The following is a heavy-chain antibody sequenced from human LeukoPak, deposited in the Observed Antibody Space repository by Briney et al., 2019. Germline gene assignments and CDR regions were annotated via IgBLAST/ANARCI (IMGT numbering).Heavy chain of an antibody. J-gene: IGHJ4*02. CDR1: GYTLTELS. V-gene: IGHV1-24*01. CDR3: ATTLQNIAARPWDY. Sequence: ASVKVSCKVSGYTLTELSMHWVRQAPGKGLEWMGGFDPEDGETIYAQKFQGRVTMTEDTSTDTAYMELSSLRSEDTAVYYCATTLQNIAARPWDYWGQGTLVTVSS. CDR2: FDPEDGET. D-gene: IGHD6-6*01.